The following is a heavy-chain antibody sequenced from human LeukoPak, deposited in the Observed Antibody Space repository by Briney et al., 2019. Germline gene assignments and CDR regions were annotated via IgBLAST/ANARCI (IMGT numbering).Heavy chain of an antibody. D-gene: IGHD3-22*01. J-gene: IGHJ4*02. Sequence: SETLSLTCTVSGGSISSYYWSWIRQPPGKGLEWIGYIFYSGSTNYNPSLKSRVTISVDTSKNQFSLKLSSVTAADTAVYYCVATLHYYDSSGYYSFFDYWGQGTLVTVSS. V-gene: IGHV4-59*08. CDR1: GGSISSYY. CDR2: IFYSGST. CDR3: VATLHYYDSSGYYSFFDY.